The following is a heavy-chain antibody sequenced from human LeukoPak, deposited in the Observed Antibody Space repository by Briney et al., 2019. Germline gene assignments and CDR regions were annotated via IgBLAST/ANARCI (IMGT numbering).Heavy chain of an antibody. D-gene: IGHD6-13*01. V-gene: IGHV4-61*08. Sequence: SETLSLTCTVSGGSISSGDYYWSWIRQPPGKGLEWIGYIYYSGSTYYNPSLKSRVTISVDTSKNQFSLKLSSVTAADTAVYYCARGGYISQGEPIDYWGQGTLVTVSS. CDR3: ARGGYISQGEPIDY. J-gene: IGHJ4*02. CDR2: IYYSGST. CDR1: GGSISSGDYY.